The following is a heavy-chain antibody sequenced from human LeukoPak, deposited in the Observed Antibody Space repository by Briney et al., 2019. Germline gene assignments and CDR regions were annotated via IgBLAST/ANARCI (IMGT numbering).Heavy chain of an antibody. CDR1: GFTFSSYS. J-gene: IGHJ4*02. D-gene: IGHD5-12*01. V-gene: IGHV3-21*01. CDR2: VNSNSNYI. CDR3: ARVPTGLDLRLRLGAYYFDY. Sequence: GGSLRLSCAASGFTFSSYSMNWVRQAPGKGLEWVSSVNSNSNYIYYADSVKGRFTISRDNAKNSLYLQMNSLRAEDAAVYYCARVPTGLDLRLRLGAYYFDYWGQGTLVTVSS.